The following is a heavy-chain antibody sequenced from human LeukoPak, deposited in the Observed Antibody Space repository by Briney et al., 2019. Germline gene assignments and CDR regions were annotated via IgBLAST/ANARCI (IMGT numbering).Heavy chain of an antibody. CDR3: AREYSSSPLFDY. Sequence: GGSLRLSCAASGFTFSSFEMNWVRQPPGKGLEWVSYISSSGSTIYYADSVEGRFTISRGNAKNSLYLQMNSLRAEDTAVYYCAREYSSSPLFDYWGQGTLVTVSS. D-gene: IGHD6-13*01. CDR1: GFTFSSFE. V-gene: IGHV3-48*03. J-gene: IGHJ4*02. CDR2: ISSSGSTI.